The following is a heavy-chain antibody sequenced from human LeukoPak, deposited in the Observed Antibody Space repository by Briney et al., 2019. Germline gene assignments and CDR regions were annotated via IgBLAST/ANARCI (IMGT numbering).Heavy chain of an antibody. CDR1: GFTFSSNA. CDR3: AKRDSSGYSHYFDY. J-gene: IGHJ4*02. CDR2: TSGSGGST. Sequence: GGSLRLSCAASGFTFSSNAMSWVRQAPGKGLEWVSATSGSGGSTYYADSVKSRFTISRDNSKNTLYLKMNSLRAEDTAVYYCAKRDSSGYSHYFDYWGQGTLVTVSS. D-gene: IGHD3-22*01. V-gene: IGHV3-23*01.